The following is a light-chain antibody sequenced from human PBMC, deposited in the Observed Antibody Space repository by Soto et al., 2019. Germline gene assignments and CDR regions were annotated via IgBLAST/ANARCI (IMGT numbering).Light chain of an antibody. CDR2: EVS. CDR3: SSYTTTNTLWV. Sequence: QSALTQPASVSGSPGQSITISCTGTSCDVGAYDYVSWYQQNPGKAPKLIISEVSDRPSGVSNRFSGSKSGTTASLTISGLQAEDEADYCCSSYTTTNTLWVFGGGTKLTVL. CDR1: SCDVGAYDY. J-gene: IGLJ3*02. V-gene: IGLV2-14*01.